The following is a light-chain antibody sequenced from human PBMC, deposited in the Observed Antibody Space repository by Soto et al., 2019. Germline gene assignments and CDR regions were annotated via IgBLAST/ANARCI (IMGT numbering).Light chain of an antibody. V-gene: IGKV1-5*03. CDR1: QSISSW. CDR3: QHYNSYSEA. J-gene: IGKJ1*01. Sequence: TRSPWTLYESVGDRVTITCRASQSISSWLAWYQQKPGKAPKLLIYKASTLKSGVPSRFSGSGSGTEFTLTISSLQPDDFATYYCQHYNSYSEAFGQ. CDR2: KAS.